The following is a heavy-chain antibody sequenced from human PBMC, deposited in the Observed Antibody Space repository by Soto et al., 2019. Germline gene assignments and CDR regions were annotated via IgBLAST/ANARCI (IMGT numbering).Heavy chain of an antibody. D-gene: IGHD6-13*01. CDR3: ANVLQDTSSWYHFDT. J-gene: IGHJ4*02. V-gene: IGHV1-46*01. CDR1: GYTFISYY. Sequence: GASVKVSCKTSGYTFISYYMHWVRQAPGQGLEWMGIINPSGGSTNYAQKFQGRVTMTRDTSTNTVYLEMSRLRSEDTAVYYCANVLQDTSSWYHFDTWGQGTLVTVSS. CDR2: INPSGGST.